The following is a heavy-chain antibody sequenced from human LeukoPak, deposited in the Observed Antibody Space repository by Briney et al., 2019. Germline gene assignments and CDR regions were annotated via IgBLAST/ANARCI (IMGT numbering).Heavy chain of an antibody. J-gene: IGHJ4*01. D-gene: IGHD5-24*01. CDR3: VRDNAYTFDY. CDR2: IKQDGSEK. V-gene: IGHV3-7*01. CDR1: GFTVSSNY. Sequence: GGSLRLSCAASGFTVSSNYMSWVRQAPGKGLEWVANIKQDGSEKYYVDSVKGRFTISRDNAKSTLYLQMNSLRAEDTAIYYCVRDNAYTFDYWGHGTLVTVSS.